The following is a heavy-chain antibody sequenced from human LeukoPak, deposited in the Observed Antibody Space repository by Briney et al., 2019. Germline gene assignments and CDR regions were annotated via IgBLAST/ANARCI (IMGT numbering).Heavy chain of an antibody. V-gene: IGHV4-59*01. CDR2: IYYSGST. CDR3: ARMYYYDSSGYYYGVEAFDI. J-gene: IGHJ3*02. D-gene: IGHD3-22*01. CDR1: GGSISSYY. Sequence: PSETLSLTCTVSGGSISSYYWSWIRQPPGKGLEWIGYIYYSGSTNYNPSLKSRVTISVDTSKNQFSLKLSSVTAAGTAVYYCARMYYYDSSGYYYGVEAFDIWGQGTMVTVSS.